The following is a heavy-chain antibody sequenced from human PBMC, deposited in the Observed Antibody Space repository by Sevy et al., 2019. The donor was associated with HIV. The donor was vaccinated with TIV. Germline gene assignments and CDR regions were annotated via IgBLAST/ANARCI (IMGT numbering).Heavy chain of an antibody. CDR2: IKQDGSEK. CDR1: GFTFSSYW. D-gene: IGHD2-2*01. Sequence: GGSLRLSCAASGFTFSSYWMSWVRQAPGKGLERVANIKQDGSEKSYVDSVKGRFTISRDNAKNSLYLQMNSLRAEDTAVYYCARKHCSSTSCPSHFDYWCQGTLVTVSS. CDR3: ARKHCSSTSCPSHFDY. V-gene: IGHV3-7*01. J-gene: IGHJ4*02.